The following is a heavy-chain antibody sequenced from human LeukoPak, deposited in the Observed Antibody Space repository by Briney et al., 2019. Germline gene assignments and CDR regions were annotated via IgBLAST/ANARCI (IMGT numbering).Heavy chain of an antibody. CDR3: ARAVRYYYDSSGYYTFDY. D-gene: IGHD3-22*01. CDR1: GYTFTGYY. V-gene: IGHV1-2*02. Sequence: ASVKVSCKASGYTFTGYYMHWVRQAPGQGLEWMGWINPNSGGTNYAQKFQGRVTMTRATSNSTTYMELSRLRSDDTAVYYCARAVRYYYDSSGYYTFDYWGQGTLVTVSS. CDR2: INPNSGGT. J-gene: IGHJ4*02.